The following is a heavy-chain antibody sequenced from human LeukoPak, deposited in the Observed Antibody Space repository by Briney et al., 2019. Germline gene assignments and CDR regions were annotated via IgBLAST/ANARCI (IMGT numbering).Heavy chain of an antibody. V-gene: IGHV3-30*04. J-gene: IGHJ4*02. CDR2: ITYDGSDK. CDR1: RFTFSNYG. CDR3: ARGSVSGYRNGLLFDY. Sequence: GRSLRLSCTASRFTFSNYGMHWVRQAPGKGLEWVAVITYDGSDKYYADSVKGRFTISRDNSKNSLYLQMNSLGPDDTAVYYCARGSVSGYRNGLLFDYWGQGTLVTVSS. D-gene: IGHD5-18*01.